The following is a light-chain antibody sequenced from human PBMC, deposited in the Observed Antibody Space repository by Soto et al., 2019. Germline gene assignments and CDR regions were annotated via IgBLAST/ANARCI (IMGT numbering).Light chain of an antibody. CDR1: QSVSDN. CDR3: QQYGTSALFT. V-gene: IGKV3-15*01. J-gene: IGKJ3*01. CDR2: GAS. Sequence: EIVMTQSPATLSVSPGERATLSCRASQSVSDNLAWYQKKPGQAPRLLIYGASTRATGIPARFSGSGSGTEFTLTISRLEPEDFAVYYCQQYGTSALFTFGPGTKVDIK.